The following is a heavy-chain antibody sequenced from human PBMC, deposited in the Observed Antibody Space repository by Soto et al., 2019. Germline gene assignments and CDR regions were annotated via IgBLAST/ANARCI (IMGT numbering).Heavy chain of an antibody. J-gene: IGHJ4*02. Sequence: QVQLQESGPGLVKPSQTLSLTCTVSGGSISSGGYYWSWIRQHPGKGLEWIGYIYYSGSTYYNPSLRRRVTIPVDTSKNQFSLELSSVTAADTAVYYCARGIGGYSYGKTLDYWGQGTLVTVSS. CDR1: GGSISSGGYY. D-gene: IGHD5-18*01. CDR3: ARGIGGYSYGKTLDY. V-gene: IGHV4-31*03. CDR2: IYYSGST.